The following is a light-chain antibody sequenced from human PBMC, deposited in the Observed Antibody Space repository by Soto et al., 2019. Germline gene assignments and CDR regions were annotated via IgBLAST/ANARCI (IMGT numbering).Light chain of an antibody. CDR3: SSYSISSAVV. J-gene: IGLJ3*02. Sequence: QSVLTQPASVSGSPGQSITISCTGNSSDVGGYNYVSWFQQHPGKAPKLMIYEVTYRPSGVSNRFSGSKSGNTASLTISGLQAEDEADYYCSSYSISSAVVFGGGTKLTVL. V-gene: IGLV2-14*01. CDR1: SSDVGGYNY. CDR2: EVT.